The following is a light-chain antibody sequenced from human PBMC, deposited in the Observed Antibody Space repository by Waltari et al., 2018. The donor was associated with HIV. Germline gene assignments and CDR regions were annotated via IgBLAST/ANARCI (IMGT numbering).Light chain of an antibody. J-gene: IGLJ3*02. CDR1: SRDVGGYNH. CDR3: VSYAGVKNRWA. CDR2: EVT. V-gene: IGLV2-8*01. Sequence: QSALTQPPSASGSPGQSVTISCTGTSRDVGGYNHVSWYQHHPGKAPQILLYEVTSRPAGVPDRFSGSKSGKTASLTVAGLQADDEADYYCVSYAGVKNRWAFGGGTKLTVL.